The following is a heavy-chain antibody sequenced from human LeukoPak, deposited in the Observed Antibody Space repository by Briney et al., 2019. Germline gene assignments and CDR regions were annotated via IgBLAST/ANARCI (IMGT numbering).Heavy chain of an antibody. V-gene: IGHV3-30*02. CDR2: IRFDGVTQ. D-gene: IGHD6-19*01. Sequence: GGSLRLSCAASGFSFSNNGMHWVRQIPGKGLEWVAFIRFDGVTQYYADSVRGRFTVSRDNSKNTLYLEMNNLRTDDTALYYCAKDLRLIAVAGRSLSSNFHYWGQGTLVTVSS. CDR1: GFSFSNNG. CDR3: AKDLRLIAVAGRSLSSNFHY. J-gene: IGHJ4*02.